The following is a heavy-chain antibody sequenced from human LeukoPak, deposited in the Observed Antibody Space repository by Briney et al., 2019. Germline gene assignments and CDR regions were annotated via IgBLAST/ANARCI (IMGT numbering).Heavy chain of an antibody. D-gene: IGHD6-13*01. CDR1: GGSFSGYY. V-gene: IGHV4-59*12. CDR3: ASSSSSWYGYYYYMDV. Sequence: SETLSLTCAVYGGSFSGYYWSWIRQPPGKGLEWIGYIYYSGSTNYNPSLKSRVTISVDTSKNQFSLKLSSVTAADTAVYYCASSSSSWYGYYYYMDVWGKGTTVTVSS. J-gene: IGHJ6*03. CDR2: IYYSGST.